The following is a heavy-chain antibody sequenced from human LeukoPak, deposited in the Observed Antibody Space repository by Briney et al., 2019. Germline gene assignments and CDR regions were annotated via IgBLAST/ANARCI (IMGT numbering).Heavy chain of an antibody. CDR2: ISAYNGNT. J-gene: IGHJ4*02. CDR1: GYTFTSYG. D-gene: IGHD6-13*01. Sequence: GASVKVSCKASGYTFTSYGISWVRQAPGQGLEWMGWISAYNGNTNYAQKLQGRVTMTTDTSTSTAYMELRSLRSDDTAVYYCAGHSGFSSSLEVCDYWGQGTLVTVSS. CDR3: AGHSGFSSSLEVCDY. V-gene: IGHV1-18*01.